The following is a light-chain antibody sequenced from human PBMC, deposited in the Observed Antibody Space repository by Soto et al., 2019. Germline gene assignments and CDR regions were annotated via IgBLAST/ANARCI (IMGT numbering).Light chain of an antibody. Sequence: DIVMTQSPDSLAVSLGERATINCKSSQSILYSSNSKNYLAWYQQKPGQPPKLLIYWASTRESGVPDRFSGSGSGTDFARTISSLQAEDVAVYYCQQYYTTPPAFGQGTKVEIK. J-gene: IGKJ1*01. V-gene: IGKV4-1*01. CDR3: QQYYTTPPA. CDR2: WAS. CDR1: QSILYSSNSKNY.